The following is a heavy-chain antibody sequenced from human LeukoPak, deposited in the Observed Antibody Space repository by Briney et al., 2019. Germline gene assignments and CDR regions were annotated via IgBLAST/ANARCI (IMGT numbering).Heavy chain of an antibody. Sequence: SETLSLTCAVYGGSFSGYYWSWIRQPPGKGLEWIGYIYTSGSTNYNPSLKSRVTISVDTSKNQFSLKLSSVTAADTAVYYCARDYSNWFDPWGQGTLVTVSS. CDR2: IYTSGST. D-gene: IGHD4-11*01. V-gene: IGHV4-4*09. CDR1: GGSFSGYY. J-gene: IGHJ5*02. CDR3: ARDYSNWFDP.